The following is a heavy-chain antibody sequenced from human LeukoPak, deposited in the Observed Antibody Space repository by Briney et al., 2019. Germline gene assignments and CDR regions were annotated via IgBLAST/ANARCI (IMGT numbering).Heavy chain of an antibody. Sequence: GGSLRLSCAASGFTFSSYAMHWVRQAPGKGLEWVAVISYDGSNKYYADSVKGRFTISRDNSKSTLYLQMNSLRAEDTAVYYCARERSIVVVPAAIQRWFDPWGQGTLVTVSS. V-gene: IGHV3-30*01. J-gene: IGHJ5*02. D-gene: IGHD2-2*01. CDR1: GFTFSSYA. CDR2: ISYDGSNK. CDR3: ARERSIVVVPAAIQRWFDP.